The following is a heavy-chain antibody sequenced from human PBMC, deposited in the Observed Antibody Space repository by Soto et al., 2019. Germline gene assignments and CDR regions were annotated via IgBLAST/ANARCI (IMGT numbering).Heavy chain of an antibody. CDR1: GFTFSSYA. CDR3: ARVTGGSSSLYYYYGMDV. D-gene: IGHD6-6*01. Sequence: GGSLRLSCAASGFTFSSYAMHWVRQAPGKGLEWVAVISYDGSNKYYADSVKGRFTISRDKSKNTLYLQMNSLRAEDTAVYYCARVTGGSSSLYYYYGMDVWGQGTTVTVSS. J-gene: IGHJ6*02. V-gene: IGHV3-30-3*01. CDR2: ISYDGSNK.